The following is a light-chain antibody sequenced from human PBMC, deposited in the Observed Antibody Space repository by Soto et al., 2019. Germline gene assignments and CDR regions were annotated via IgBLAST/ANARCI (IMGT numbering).Light chain of an antibody. CDR1: SSNIGAGYD. Sequence: QSVLTQPPSVSRAPGQRVTISCTGSSSNIGAGYDVHGYQQLPGTATKLLISGDTNRPSGVPDRFSGSKSGTSASLAITGLRAEDEADYYCQSFDSSLSGWLFGGGTQLTVL. CDR3: QSFDSSLSGWL. V-gene: IGLV1-40*01. J-gene: IGLJ3*02. CDR2: GDT.